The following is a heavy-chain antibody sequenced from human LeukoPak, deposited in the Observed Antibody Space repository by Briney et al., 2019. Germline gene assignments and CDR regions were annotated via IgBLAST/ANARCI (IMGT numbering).Heavy chain of an antibody. CDR1: GFTFSSYG. CDR3: TTDGVGVEGATYDN. Sequence: MAGGSLRLSCAASGFTFSSYGMTWVRQAPGKGLEWVGRIKAKAHGGTIEYAAPVKGRFTISRDDSKNTLYLQMNSLKTEDTAVYYCTTDGVGVEGATYDNWGQGTLVSVSS. J-gene: IGHJ4*02. V-gene: IGHV3-15*01. CDR2: IKAKAHGGTI. D-gene: IGHD1-26*01.